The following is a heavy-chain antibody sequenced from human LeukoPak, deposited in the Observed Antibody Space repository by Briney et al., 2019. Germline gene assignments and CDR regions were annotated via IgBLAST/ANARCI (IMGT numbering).Heavy chain of an antibody. Sequence: GGSLRLSCAASGFTVSSNYMSWVRQAPGKGLEWVSVIYSGGSTYYADSVKGRFTISRDNSKNTLYLQMNSLRAEDTAVYYCTYSSGYEALPLGYWGQGTLVTVSS. J-gene: IGHJ4*02. D-gene: IGHD5-12*01. CDR3: TYSSGYEALPLGY. V-gene: IGHV3-53*01. CDR1: GFTVSSNY. CDR2: IYSGGST.